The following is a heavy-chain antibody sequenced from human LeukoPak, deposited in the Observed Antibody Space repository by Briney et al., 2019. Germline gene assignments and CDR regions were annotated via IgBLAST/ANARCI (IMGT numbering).Heavy chain of an antibody. J-gene: IGHJ4*02. CDR3: AIAPNPYYFDY. CDR1: GFTVSSNY. CDR2: IYSGGST. Sequence: GGSLRLSCAASGFTVSSNYMSWVRQAPGKGLEWVSVIYSGGSTYYAGSVKGRFTISRDNSKNMLYLQMNSLRAEDTAMYYCAIAPNPYYFDYWGQGTLVTVSS. V-gene: IGHV3-53*01.